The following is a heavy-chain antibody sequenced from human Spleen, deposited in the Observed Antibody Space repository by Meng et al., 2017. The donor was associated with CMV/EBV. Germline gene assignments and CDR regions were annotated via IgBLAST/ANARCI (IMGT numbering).Heavy chain of an antibody. Sequence: GESLKISCGASGYYFRTYAMKWVRQAPGKGLEWVSIITDTGGSVKGRFKFSRDNSKNTVYLQMSSLRVDDRAVYYCAKDLDSTGSWDWFDPWGQGTLVTVSS. V-gene: IGHV3-23*01. J-gene: IGHJ5*02. CDR2: ITDTGG. CDR3: AKDLDSTGSWDWFDP. D-gene: IGHD3-22*01. CDR1: GYYFRTYA.